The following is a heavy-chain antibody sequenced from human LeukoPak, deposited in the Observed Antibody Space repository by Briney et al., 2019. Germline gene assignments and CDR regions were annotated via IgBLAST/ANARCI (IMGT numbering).Heavy chain of an antibody. CDR3: ARDGSVQGYYYYYMDV. Sequence: AASVKVSCKASGYTFTSYGISWVRQAPGQGLEWVGWISAYNGNTNYAQKLQGRVTMTTDTSTSTAYMELRSLRSDDTAVYYCARDGSVQGYYYYYMDVWGKGTTVTVSS. CDR1: GYTFTSYG. CDR2: ISAYNGNT. J-gene: IGHJ6*03. V-gene: IGHV1-18*01. D-gene: IGHD3-10*01.